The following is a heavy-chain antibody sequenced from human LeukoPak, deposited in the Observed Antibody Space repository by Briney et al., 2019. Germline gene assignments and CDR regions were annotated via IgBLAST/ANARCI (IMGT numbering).Heavy chain of an antibody. J-gene: IGHJ6*02. CDR2: IRYDGTNK. Sequence: GGSLRLSCVASGLIFSGYGIHWVRQAPGQGLEWVSFIRYDGTNKYYADSVKGRFTISRDNSKNTLYLQMNSLRAEDTAVYYCAKATGIAVAVVYGMDVWGQGTTVTVSS. CDR1: GLIFSGYG. V-gene: IGHV3-30*02. CDR3: AKATGIAVAVVYGMDV. D-gene: IGHD6-19*01.